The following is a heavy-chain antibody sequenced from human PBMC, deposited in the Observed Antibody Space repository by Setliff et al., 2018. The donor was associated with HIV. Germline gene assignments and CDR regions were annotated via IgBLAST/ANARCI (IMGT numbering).Heavy chain of an antibody. CDR1: GVSISSRNW. Sequence: PSETLSLTCAVSGVSISSRNWWSWVRQPPGKGLEWIGEINYSGNTNYNPSLKTRVTISVDTSKNQFSLKPSSVTAADTAVYYCARESPIMVRGVNNFDYWGQGTLVTVSS. D-gene: IGHD3-10*01. CDR2: INYSGNT. CDR3: ARESPIMVRGVNNFDY. J-gene: IGHJ4*02. V-gene: IGHV4-4*02.